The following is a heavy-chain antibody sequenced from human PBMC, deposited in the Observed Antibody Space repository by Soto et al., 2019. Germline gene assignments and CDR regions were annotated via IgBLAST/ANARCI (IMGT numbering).Heavy chain of an antibody. Sequence: GESLKISCKGSGYSFAGYWIGWVRQMPGKGLDWMGVIYPGDSDTRYSPSFHGQVTISADKSISTAYLQWSSLKASDNAMYFCARLPGVRGVFDGFNVWGQGTMVPVSS. CDR2: IYPGDSDT. D-gene: IGHD3-10*01. J-gene: IGHJ3*01. CDR3: ARLPGVRGVFDGFNV. V-gene: IGHV5-51*01. CDR1: GYSFAGYW.